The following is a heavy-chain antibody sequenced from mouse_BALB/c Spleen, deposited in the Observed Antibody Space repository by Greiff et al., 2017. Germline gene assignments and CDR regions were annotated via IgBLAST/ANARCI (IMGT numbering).Heavy chain of an antibody. CDR2: IDPYNGGT. J-gene: IGHJ3*01. CDR3: ARGEYGNYVGFAY. CDR1: GYAFTSYN. Sequence: VQLQQSGPELVKPGASVKVSCKASGYAFTSYNMYWVKQSHGKSLEWIGYIDPYNGGTSYNQKFKGKATFTVDKSSSTAYMHLNSLTSEDSAVYYCARGEYGNYVGFAYWGQGTLVTVSA. D-gene: IGHD2-1*01. V-gene: IGHV1S135*01.